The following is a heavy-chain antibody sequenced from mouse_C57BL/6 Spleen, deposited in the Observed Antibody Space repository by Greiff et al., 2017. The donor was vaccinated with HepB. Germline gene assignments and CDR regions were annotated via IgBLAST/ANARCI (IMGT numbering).Heavy chain of an antibody. J-gene: IGHJ2*01. Sequence: VQRVESGPELVKPGASVKISCKASGYAFSSSWMNWVKQRPGKGLEWIGRIYPGDGDTNYNGKFKGKATLTVDKSSSTAYMQLSSLTSEDSAVYYCAIEKGYWGQGTTLTVSS. CDR2: IYPGDGDT. CDR3: AIEKGY. CDR1: GYAFSSSW. V-gene: IGHV1-82*01.